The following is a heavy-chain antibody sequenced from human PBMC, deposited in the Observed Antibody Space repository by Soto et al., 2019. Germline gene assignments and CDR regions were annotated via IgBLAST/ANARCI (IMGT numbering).Heavy chain of an antibody. J-gene: IGHJ4*02. CDR3: AKDLIAARTF. CDR2: ISGGGDYT. Sequence: EVQLVESGGGLVQPGGSLRLSCAASGFTFSNYAMAWVRQAPGKGLEWVSSISGGGDYTYYTDSVKGRSTIYRDDSKSTLYLQLDSLRVEATAVYYCAKDLIAARTFWGQGALVAVSS. V-gene: IGHV3-23*04. CDR1: GFTFSNYA. D-gene: IGHD6-6*01.